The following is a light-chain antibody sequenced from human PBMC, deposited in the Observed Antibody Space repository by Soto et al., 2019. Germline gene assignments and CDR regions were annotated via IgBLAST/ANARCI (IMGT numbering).Light chain of an antibody. CDR1: QGISSY. Sequence: AIRMTQSPSSFSASTGDRVTITCRASQGISSYLAWYQQKPGKAPKLLIYAASTLQSGVPSRFGGSVYGTDFTLTISCLQSEDFATYYCQQYYSYPHPFGQGTKLEIK. CDR2: AAS. V-gene: IGKV1-8*01. CDR3: QQYYSYPHP. J-gene: IGKJ2*01.